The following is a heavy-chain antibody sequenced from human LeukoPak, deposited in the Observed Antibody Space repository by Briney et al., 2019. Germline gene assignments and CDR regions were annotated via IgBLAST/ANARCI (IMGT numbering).Heavy chain of an antibody. J-gene: IGHJ5*02. V-gene: IGHV4-4*07. D-gene: IGHD6-13*01. Sequence: SETLSLTCTVSGGSINNYYWSWIRQPAGKGLEWIGCIYHSGSADVKPSLKSRATISADRSKNQFSLKLSSVTAADTAVYYCARGDGVASASGGVDPWGQGTLVTVTS. CDR3: ARGDGVASASGGVDP. CDR1: GGSINNYY. CDR2: IYHSGSA.